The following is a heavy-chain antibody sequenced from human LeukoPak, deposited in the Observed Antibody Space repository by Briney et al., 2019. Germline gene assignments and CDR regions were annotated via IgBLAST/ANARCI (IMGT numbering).Heavy chain of an antibody. Sequence: ASVKVSCKASGYTFTGYYMHWVRQAPGQGLEWMGWINPNSGGTNYAQKFQGRVTMTRDTSISTAYMELSRLRSDDTAVYYCARHLGEIDYYDSSGGFDYWGQGTLVTVSS. V-gene: IGHV1-2*02. CDR2: INPNSGGT. CDR1: GYTFTGYY. CDR3: ARHLGEIDYYDSSGGFDY. J-gene: IGHJ4*02. D-gene: IGHD3-22*01.